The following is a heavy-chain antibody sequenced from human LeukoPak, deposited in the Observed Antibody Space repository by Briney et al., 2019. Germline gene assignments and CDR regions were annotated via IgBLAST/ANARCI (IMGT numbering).Heavy chain of an antibody. CDR1: GGSFSGYL. CDR3: ARGRDDYRLYLHYLDL. V-gene: IGHV4-34*01. Sequence: PSETLSLICAVYGGSFSGYLCSCLRQPPGKGLEWIGEINHSGSTNYNPSLKSRVTISVDTSKNQFSVKLSSVTAADTAVYYCARGRDDYRLYLHYLDLWVGETTLTVSS. CDR2: INHSGST. D-gene: IGHD4-11*01. J-gene: IGHJ6*03.